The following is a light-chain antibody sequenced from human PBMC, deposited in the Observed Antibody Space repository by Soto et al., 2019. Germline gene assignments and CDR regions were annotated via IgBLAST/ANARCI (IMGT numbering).Light chain of an antibody. CDR1: QSVSSSY. J-gene: IGKJ2*01. CDR3: QQYVSSPHT. V-gene: IGKV3-20*01. Sequence: ELVLTQSPSTLSLSPGERATLSCRASQSVSSSYLAWYQHKPGQAPRLLIYGASSRATGIPDRFSGSGSGTDFTLTISRLEPEDFAVYYCQQYVSSPHTFGQGTKLEIK. CDR2: GAS.